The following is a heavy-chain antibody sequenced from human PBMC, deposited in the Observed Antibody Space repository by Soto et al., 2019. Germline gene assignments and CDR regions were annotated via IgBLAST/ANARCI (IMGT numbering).Heavy chain of an antibody. CDR3: ARDGLRYFDSSGYYSGPPLDY. Sequence: SETLSLTCAVSGFSISSDCFWGWIRQPPGKGLEWIGSIYHTGTTYYSPSLKSRATIFLDTSKNQFSLNLTSVTAADTAIYYCARDGLRYFDSSGYYSGPPLDYWGQGARVTVSS. CDR2: IYHTGTT. CDR1: GFSISSDCF. V-gene: IGHV4-38-2*02. J-gene: IGHJ4*02. D-gene: IGHD3-22*01.